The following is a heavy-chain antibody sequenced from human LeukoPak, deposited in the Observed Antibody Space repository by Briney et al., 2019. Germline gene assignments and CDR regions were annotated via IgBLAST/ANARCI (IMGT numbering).Heavy chain of an antibody. CDR2: INHSGST. V-gene: IGHV4-34*01. Sequence: SETLSLTCAVYGGSFSGYYWSWIRQPPGKGLEWIGEINHSGSTNYNPSLKSRVTISVDTSKNQFSLKLYSVTAADTAVYYCASHSAEYDILTGYHSYNSFDPWGQGILVTVS. CDR1: GGSFSGYY. J-gene: IGHJ5*02. D-gene: IGHD3-9*01. CDR3: ASHSAEYDILTGYHSYNSFDP.